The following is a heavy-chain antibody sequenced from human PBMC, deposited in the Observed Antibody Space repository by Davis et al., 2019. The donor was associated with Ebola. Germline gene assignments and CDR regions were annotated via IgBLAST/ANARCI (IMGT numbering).Heavy chain of an antibody. CDR3: ARVSLGIAVD. CDR1: GFTFSSYG. V-gene: IGHV3-30*03. D-gene: IGHD6-19*01. Sequence: GESLKISCAASGFTFSSYGMHWVRQAPGKGLEWVAVISYDGSNKYYADSVKGRFTISRDNSKNTLYLQMNSLRAEDTAVYYCARVSLGIAVDWGQGTLVTVSS. J-gene: IGHJ4*02. CDR2: ISYDGSNK.